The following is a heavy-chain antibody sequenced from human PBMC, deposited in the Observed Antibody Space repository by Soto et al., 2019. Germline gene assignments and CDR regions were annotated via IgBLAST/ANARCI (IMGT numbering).Heavy chain of an antibody. J-gene: IGHJ6*02. D-gene: IGHD2-15*01. Sequence: GESLKISCKGSGYSFTSYWISWVRQMPGKGLEWMGRIDPSDSYTNYSPSFQGHVTISADKSISTAYLQWSSLKASDTAMYYCASSLGYCSGGSCRYYYYYGMDVWGQGTRVTVSS. CDR2: IDPSDSYT. CDR3: ASSLGYCSGGSCRYYYYYGMDV. V-gene: IGHV5-10-1*01. CDR1: GYSFTSYW.